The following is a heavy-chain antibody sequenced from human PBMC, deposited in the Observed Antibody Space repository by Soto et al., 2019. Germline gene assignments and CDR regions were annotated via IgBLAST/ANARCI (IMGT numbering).Heavy chain of an antibody. D-gene: IGHD6-13*01. J-gene: IGHJ4*02. V-gene: IGHV3-23*01. CDR1: GVTFSSYA. Sequence: GSLRLSYAASGVTFSSYAMSWVRQAPGKGLEWVSTISGSGGDTYYADIVKGRFTISRDISKNTLYLQMDGLRAEDTAVYYCAKDRDSRWYPDYWGQGTPVIVSA. CDR3: AKDRDSRWYPDY. CDR2: ISGSGGDT.